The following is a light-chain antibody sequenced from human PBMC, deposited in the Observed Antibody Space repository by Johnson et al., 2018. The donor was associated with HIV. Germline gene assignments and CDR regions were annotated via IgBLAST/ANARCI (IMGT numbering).Light chain of an antibody. V-gene: IGLV1-51*02. CDR3: GIRDATLTPLYV. CDR1: ISNIESYF. J-gene: IGLJ1*01. CDR2: EDN. Sequence: QSVLTQPPSVSAAPGQRVNISCSGNISNIESYFVYWYQQLPGAAPTLLIYEDNKRPSGIPDRFSGSKSGATATLGITGLQTGDEADYYCGIRDATLTPLYVFGSGTAITVL.